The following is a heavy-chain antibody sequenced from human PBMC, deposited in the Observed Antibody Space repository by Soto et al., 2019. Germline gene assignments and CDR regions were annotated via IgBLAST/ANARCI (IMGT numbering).Heavy chain of an antibody. Sequence: VASVKVSCKASGLTFTNSAVQWVRQARGQRLEWMGWIVVGSGNADYAQKFRERVTITRDMSTSSAHLELHSLRSEDTAVYYCAEDVYDSSDVKDLGVYWG. D-gene: IGHD3-22*01. CDR2: IVVGSGNA. V-gene: IGHV1-58*01. J-gene: IGHJ4*01. CDR1: GLTFTNSA. CDR3: AEDVYDSSDVKDLGVY.